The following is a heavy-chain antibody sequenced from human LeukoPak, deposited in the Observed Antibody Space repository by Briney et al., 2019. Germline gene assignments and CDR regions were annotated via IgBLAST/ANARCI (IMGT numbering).Heavy chain of an antibody. D-gene: IGHD1-26*01. CDR3: ARGKPYSGSYWRYYYYYGMDV. J-gene: IGHJ6*02. CDR2: INHSGST. Sequence: PSETLSLTCAVYGGSFSGYYWSWIRQPPGKGLEWIGEINHSGSTNYNPSLKSRVTISVDTSKNQFSLKLSSVTAADTAVCYCARGKPYSGSYWRYYYYYGMDVWGQGTTVTVSS. CDR1: GGSFSGYY. V-gene: IGHV4-34*01.